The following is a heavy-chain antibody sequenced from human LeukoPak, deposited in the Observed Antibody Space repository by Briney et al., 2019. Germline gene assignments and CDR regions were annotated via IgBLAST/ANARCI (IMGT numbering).Heavy chain of an antibody. CDR1: GFTFSSFA. D-gene: IGHD4-23*01. J-gene: IGHJ4*02. CDR3: ARDYGGNPGY. CDR2: ISSSGRSV. Sequence: GGSLRLSCAASGFTFSSFAMNWVRQAPGKGLEWVSYISSSGRSVYYADSVKGRFTISRDNAKNSLYLQMNSLRAEDTAVYYCARDYGGNPGYWGQGTLVTVSS. V-gene: IGHV3-48*03.